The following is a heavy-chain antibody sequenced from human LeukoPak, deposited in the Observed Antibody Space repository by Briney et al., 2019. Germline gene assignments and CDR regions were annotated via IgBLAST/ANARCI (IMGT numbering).Heavy chain of an antibody. CDR1: GYTFTSYD. Sequence: ASAKVSCKASGYTFTSYDINWVRQATGQGLEWMGWMNPNSGNTGYAQKFQGRVTMTRNTSISTAYMELSSLRSEDTAVYYCARGYDSSGYYFHYWGQGTLVTVSS. J-gene: IGHJ4*02. CDR3: ARGYDSSGYYFHY. CDR2: MNPNSGNT. D-gene: IGHD3-22*01. V-gene: IGHV1-8*01.